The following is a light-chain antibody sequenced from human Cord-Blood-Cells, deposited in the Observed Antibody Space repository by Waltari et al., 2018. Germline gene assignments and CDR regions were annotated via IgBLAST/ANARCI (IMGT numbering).Light chain of an antibody. Sequence: QSALTQPASVSGSPGQSITISCPGTSIDVGGYNLVSWYQPHPGKAPKLLIYEGSKRASGVSKRFSGPQSGNTASLTISGLQAEDEADYYCCSYAGSSTPNWVFGGGTKLTVL. CDR3: CSYAGSSTPNWV. J-gene: IGLJ3*02. CDR2: EGS. CDR1: SIDVGGYNL. V-gene: IGLV2-23*01.